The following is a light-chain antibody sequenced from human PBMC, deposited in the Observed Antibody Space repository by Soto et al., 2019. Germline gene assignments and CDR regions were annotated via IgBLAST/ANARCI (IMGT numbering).Light chain of an antibody. J-gene: IGLJ1*01. Sequence: QSVLTQPASGSGAPGESSSISCTGTSRDVGGYKYVSWYQQHPDKAPKLIIYDVTNRPSGISNRFSGSNSGNTASLTISGLQAEDEADYYCSSYTSSSSYVFGTGTKVTVL. CDR2: DVT. V-gene: IGLV2-14*01. CDR1: SRDVGGYKY. CDR3: SSYTSSSSYV.